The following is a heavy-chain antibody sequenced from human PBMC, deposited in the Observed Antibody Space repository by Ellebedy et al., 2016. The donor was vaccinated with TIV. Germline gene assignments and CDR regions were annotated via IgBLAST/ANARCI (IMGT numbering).Heavy chain of an antibody. V-gene: IGHV3-53*01. Sequence: GESLKISCAASGLTVISNYMAWVRQPPGKGLEWVSLFYSGCATYYADPVKARFTISRDKSTNTLHLQMDNLSAEDTAVYYCATFNWGSDYFEDWGQGTLVTVSS. J-gene: IGHJ4*02. CDR2: FYSGCAT. CDR3: ATFNWGSDYFED. CDR1: GLTVISNY. D-gene: IGHD7-27*01.